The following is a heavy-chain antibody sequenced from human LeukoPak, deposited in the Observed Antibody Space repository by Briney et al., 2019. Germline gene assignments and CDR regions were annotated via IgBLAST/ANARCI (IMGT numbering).Heavy chain of an antibody. J-gene: IGHJ4*02. V-gene: IGHV4-34*01. D-gene: IGHD1-26*01. CDR1: GGSFSGYY. CDR3: ARGRIVGAFCY. CDR2: INHSGST. Sequence: SETLSLTCAVYGGSFSGYYWSWIRQPPGKGLEWIGEINHSGSTNYNPSLKSRITISVDTSKNQFSLKLSSVTAADTAVYYCARGRIVGAFCYWGQGTLVTVSS.